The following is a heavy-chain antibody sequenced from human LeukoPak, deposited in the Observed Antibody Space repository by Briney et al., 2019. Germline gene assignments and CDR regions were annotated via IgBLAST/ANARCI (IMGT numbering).Heavy chain of an antibody. D-gene: IGHD4-17*01. V-gene: IGHV3-7*01. Sequence: PGGSLRLSCAASGFTFSSYAMSWVRQAPGKGLEWVANIKQDGSEKYYVDSVKGRFTISRDNAKNSLYLQMNSLRAEDTAVYYCARDGTFTDYGDYGAYACWGQGTLVTVSS. CDR2: IKQDGSEK. CDR1: GFTFSSYA. CDR3: ARDGTFTDYGDYGAYAC. J-gene: IGHJ4*02.